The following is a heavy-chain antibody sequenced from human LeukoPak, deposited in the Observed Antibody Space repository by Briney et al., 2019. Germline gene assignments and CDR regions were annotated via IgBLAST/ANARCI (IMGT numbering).Heavy chain of an antibody. J-gene: IGHJ4*02. Sequence: GASVKVSCKASGGTFSSYTISWVRQAPGQGLEWMGRIIPILGTANYAQKFQGRVTITADKSTSTAYMELSSLRSEDTAVYYCAPNYYDSSGYYYDYWGQGTLVTVSS. CDR1: GGTFSSYT. CDR2: IIPILGTA. D-gene: IGHD3-22*01. V-gene: IGHV1-69*08. CDR3: APNYYDSSGYYYDY.